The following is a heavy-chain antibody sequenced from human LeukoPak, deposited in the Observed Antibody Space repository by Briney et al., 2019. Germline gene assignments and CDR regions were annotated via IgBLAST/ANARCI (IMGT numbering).Heavy chain of an antibody. CDR3: AREPLSRIQY. CDR1: GFTFSIYW. V-gene: IGHV3-7*03. CDR2: IKQDGSEK. D-gene: IGHD5-18*01. J-gene: IGHJ4*02. Sequence: GGSLRLSCAASGFTFSIYWMSWVRQAPGKGLEWVANIKQDGSEKYYVDSVKGRFTISRDNAKNSLYLQMNSLRAEDTAVYYCAREPLSRIQYWGQGTLVTVSS.